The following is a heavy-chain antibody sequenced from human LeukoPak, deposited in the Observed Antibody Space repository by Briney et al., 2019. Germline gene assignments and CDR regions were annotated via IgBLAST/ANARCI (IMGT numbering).Heavy chain of an antibody. Sequence: PSETLSLTCTVSGGSISSYYWSWIRQPPGKGLEWIGYIYYIGSANYHPSLKSRVTISVDTSKNRFSLRLSSVTAADTAVYYCARVTGYMVEDYFDYWGQGTLVTVSS. D-gene: IGHD6-13*01. J-gene: IGHJ4*02. CDR3: ARVTGYMVEDYFDY. CDR1: GGSISSYY. V-gene: IGHV4-59*01. CDR2: IYYIGSA.